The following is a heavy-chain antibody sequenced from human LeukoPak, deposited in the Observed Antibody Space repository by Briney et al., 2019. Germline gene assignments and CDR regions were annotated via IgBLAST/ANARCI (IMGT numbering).Heavy chain of an antibody. CDR3: ARTAAAGSRELAPDQFDY. Sequence: PGGSLRLSCAASGFTFSSYSMNWVRQAPGKGLEWVSSISSSSSYIYYADSVKGRFTISRDNAKNSLYLQMNSLRAEDTAVYYCARTAAAGSRELAPDQFDYWGQGTLVTVSS. CDR2: ISSSSSYI. J-gene: IGHJ4*02. V-gene: IGHV3-21*01. D-gene: IGHD6-13*01. CDR1: GFTFSSYS.